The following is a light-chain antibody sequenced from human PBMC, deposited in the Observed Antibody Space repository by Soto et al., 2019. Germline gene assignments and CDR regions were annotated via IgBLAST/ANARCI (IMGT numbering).Light chain of an antibody. J-gene: IGLJ3*02. V-gene: IGLV1-51*01. CDR3: GTWDTKLGARV. Sequence: QSVLTQPPSMSADPGQKVSISCSGSSSNIGTNYVGWYYQVPGTAPKLLIYDFNKRPSGIPDRFSASKSGTSATLVITGLQAGHEAVYYCGTWDTKLGARVFGGGTKLTVL. CDR1: SSNIGTNY. CDR2: DFN.